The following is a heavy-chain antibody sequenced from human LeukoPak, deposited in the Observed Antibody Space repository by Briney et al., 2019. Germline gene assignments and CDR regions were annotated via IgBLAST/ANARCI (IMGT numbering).Heavy chain of an antibody. Sequence: SETLSLTCAVFGGSFSGYYCSWIRQPPGKGREWIGDIYSSGETNYKPSLRSRVTMTIDPSKNQFSLNLKSVSATDTAVYYCARHFTGRTWFDPWGQGTLVTVSS. CDR2: IYSSGET. CDR1: GGSFSGYY. CDR3: ARHFTGRTWFDP. J-gene: IGHJ5*02. V-gene: IGHV4-34*01. D-gene: IGHD1/OR15-1a*01.